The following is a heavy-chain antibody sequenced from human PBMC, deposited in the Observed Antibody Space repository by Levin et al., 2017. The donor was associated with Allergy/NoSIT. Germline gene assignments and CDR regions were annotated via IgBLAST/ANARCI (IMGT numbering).Heavy chain of an antibody. Sequence: GESLKISCAASGFTFSTYSMTWVRQAPGKGLEWVSSISSTSSYIYYADSVKGRFTISRDNAKNSLYLQMNSLRGEDTAVYYCARDPYTYYYDSTGSEDIDSWGQGTLVTVSS. J-gene: IGHJ4*02. CDR2: ISSTSSYI. CDR3: ARDPYTYYYDSTGSEDIDS. V-gene: IGHV3-21*01. CDR1: GFTFSTYS. D-gene: IGHD3-22*01.